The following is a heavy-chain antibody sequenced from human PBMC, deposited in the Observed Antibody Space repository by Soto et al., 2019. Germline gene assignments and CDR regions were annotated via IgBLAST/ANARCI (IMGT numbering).Heavy chain of an antibody. V-gene: IGHV3-21*06. CDR3: VRGGRGYTRDDVFDV. Sequence: VQLVESGGGLVKPGGSLRLSCVDSEFTFSYYSMNWVRQAPGKGLEWVSSISSRSTVIFYADSLKGRFTIFRDNAKNSLYLQMNSLRVEDTAVYYCVRGGRGYTRDDVFDVWGQGTMVTVSS. CDR1: EFTFSYYS. CDR2: ISSRSTVI. D-gene: IGHD6-25*01. J-gene: IGHJ3*01.